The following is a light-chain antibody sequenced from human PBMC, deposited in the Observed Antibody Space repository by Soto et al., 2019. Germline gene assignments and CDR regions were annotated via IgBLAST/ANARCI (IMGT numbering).Light chain of an antibody. J-gene: IGKJ3*01. CDR2: GAS. V-gene: IGKV3-15*01. CDR3: QQYNNWPFT. CDR1: QRVSSN. Sequence: EIVMTQSPATLSVSPGERATLSCRASQRVSSNLAWYQQKPGQAPRLLIYGASTRATGIPARFSGSGSGTELTLTISSLQSEDFAVYYCQQYNNWPFTFGPGTKVDIK.